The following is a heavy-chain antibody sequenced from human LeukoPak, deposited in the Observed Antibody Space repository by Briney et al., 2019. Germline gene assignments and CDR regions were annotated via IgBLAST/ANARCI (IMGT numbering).Heavy chain of an antibody. CDR1: GGSTSSGDYY. J-gene: IGHJ4*02. CDR2: IYYSGST. D-gene: IGHD1-7*01. Sequence: SQTLSLTCTVSGGSTSSGDYYWSWIRQPPGKGLEWIGYIYYSGSTYYNPSLKSRVTISVDTPKNQFSLKLSSVTAADTAVYYCARAGTTKTTPKGIDYWGQGTLVTVSS. CDR3: ARAGTTKTTPKGIDY. V-gene: IGHV4-30-4*08.